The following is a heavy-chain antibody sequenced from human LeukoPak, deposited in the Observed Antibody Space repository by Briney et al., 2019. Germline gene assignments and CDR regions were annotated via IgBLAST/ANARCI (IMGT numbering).Heavy chain of an antibody. CDR2: IYYTGST. Sequence: SETLSLTCTVSGGSISTYYWSWIRQPPGKGLEWIGYIYYTGSTNYNPSLKSRVTISVDTSKYQFSLKLSSVTAADTAVYYCARVEDSGYDYRGRFDPWGQGTLVTVSS. V-gene: IGHV4-59*12. D-gene: IGHD5-12*01. CDR1: GGSISTYY. CDR3: ARVEDSGYDYRGRFDP. J-gene: IGHJ5*02.